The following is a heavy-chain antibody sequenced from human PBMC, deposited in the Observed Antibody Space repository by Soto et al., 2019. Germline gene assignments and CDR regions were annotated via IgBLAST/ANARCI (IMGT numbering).Heavy chain of an antibody. D-gene: IGHD6-19*01. V-gene: IGHV3-23*01. CDR2: IGGSGGTT. Sequence: EVQLLESGGGLVQPGGSLRLSCADSGFTFTSYGMSWVRQAPGKGLEWVSAIGGSGGTTYYADSVKGRFTISRDTSKNTLYLQMNSLRGEDTAVYHCAKDGIAVTGPGTNAFDIWGQGTMVTVSS. J-gene: IGHJ3*02. CDR1: GFTFTSYG. CDR3: AKDGIAVTGPGTNAFDI.